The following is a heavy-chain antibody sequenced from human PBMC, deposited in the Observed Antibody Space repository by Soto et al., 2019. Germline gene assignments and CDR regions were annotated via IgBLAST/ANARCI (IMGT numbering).Heavy chain of an antibody. Sequence: ASVKVSCKASGYTFTGYYVHWVRQAPRQGLEWMGWINPNSGGTNYAQKFQGWVTMTRDTSISTAYMELSRLKSDDTAVYYCARGAGHETSEYFQQWGQGTLVTVSS. J-gene: IGHJ1*01. CDR3: ARGAGHETSEYFQQ. D-gene: IGHD6-13*01. V-gene: IGHV1-2*04. CDR1: GYTFTGYY. CDR2: INPNSGGT.